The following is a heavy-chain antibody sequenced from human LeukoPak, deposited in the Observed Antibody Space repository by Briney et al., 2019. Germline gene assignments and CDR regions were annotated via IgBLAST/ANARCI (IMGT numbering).Heavy chain of an antibody. V-gene: IGHV5-10-1*01. CDR3: ARLDYSVPFDY. J-gene: IGHJ4*02. D-gene: IGHD2-21*01. Sequence: GASLQISCKGSGSIFTSYWISWVRPLPGKGLEWMGRIDPSDSYTNSSPSFQGHGTISADKSISTAYLQWSSLKASDTAMYYCARLDYSVPFDYWGQGTLVTGSS. CDR2: IDPSDSYT. CDR1: GSIFTSYW.